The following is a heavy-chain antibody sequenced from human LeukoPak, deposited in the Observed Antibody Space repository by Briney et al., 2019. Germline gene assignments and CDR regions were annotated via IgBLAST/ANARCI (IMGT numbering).Heavy chain of an antibody. Sequence: ASVKVSCKASGYTFTGYYMHWVRQAPGQGLEWMGWINPNSGGTNYAQKFQGRVTMTRDTSISTAYMELSRLRSDDTAVYYCARDAIVATFHHNDYWGQGTLVTVSS. D-gene: IGHD5-12*01. J-gene: IGHJ4*02. CDR2: INPNSGGT. CDR3: ARDAIVATFHHNDY. CDR1: GYTFTGYY. V-gene: IGHV1-2*02.